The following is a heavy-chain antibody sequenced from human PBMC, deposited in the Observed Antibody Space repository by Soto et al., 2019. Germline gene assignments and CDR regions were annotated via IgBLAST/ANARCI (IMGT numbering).Heavy chain of an antibody. CDR1: GFTFSSYS. J-gene: IGHJ4*02. CDR3: ARKIRQYNWNDKEDY. V-gene: IGHV3-48*01. Sequence: GGSLRLSCAASGFTFSSYSMNWVRQAPGKGLEWVSYISSSSSTIYYADSVKGRFTISRDSAKNSLYLQMNSLRAEDTAVYYCARKIRQYNWNDKEDYWGQGTLVTVSS. CDR2: ISSSSSTI. D-gene: IGHD1-20*01.